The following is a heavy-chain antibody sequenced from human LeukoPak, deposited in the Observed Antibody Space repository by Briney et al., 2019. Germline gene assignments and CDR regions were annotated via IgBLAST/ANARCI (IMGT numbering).Heavy chain of an antibody. V-gene: IGHV4-59*01. CDR1: GGSISSYY. Sequence: SETLSLTCTVSGGSISSYYWSWIRQPPGKGLEWIGYIYYSGSTNYNPSLKSRVTISVDTSKNQFSLKLSSVTAADTAVYYCARGGKWTVGPLWYWGQGTLVTVSS. D-gene: IGHD4-23*01. CDR3: ARGGKWTVGPLWY. J-gene: IGHJ4*02. CDR2: IYYSGST.